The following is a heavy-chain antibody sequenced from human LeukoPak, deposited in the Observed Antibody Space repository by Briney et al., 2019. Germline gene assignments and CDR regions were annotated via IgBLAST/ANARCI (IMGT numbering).Heavy chain of an antibody. Sequence: GGSLRLSCAASGLSFSSYSMSWVRQAPGKGLEWISYISTSSTRYYADPVKGRFTISRDNAKNSLYLQMNSLRDEDTAVYYCARVSTATLDYWGQGTLVTVSS. CDR1: GLSFSSYS. V-gene: IGHV3-48*02. D-gene: IGHD1-26*01. CDR3: ARVSTATLDY. J-gene: IGHJ4*02. CDR2: ISTSSTR.